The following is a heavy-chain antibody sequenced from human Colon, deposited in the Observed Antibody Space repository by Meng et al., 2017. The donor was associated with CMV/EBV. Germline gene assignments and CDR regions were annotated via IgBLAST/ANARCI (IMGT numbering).Heavy chain of an antibody. CDR1: YG. CDR2: ISGSGGST. CDR3: AKGDERIWEVYMVRGVTHPFDY. J-gene: IGHJ4*02. Sequence: YGRSWGRQCPGEGLEWVSAISGSGGSTYYADSVKGRFTISRDNSKNTLYLQMNSLRAEDTAVYYCAKGDERIWEVYMVRGVTHPFDYWGQGTLVTVSS. V-gene: IGHV3-23*01. D-gene: IGHD3-10*01.